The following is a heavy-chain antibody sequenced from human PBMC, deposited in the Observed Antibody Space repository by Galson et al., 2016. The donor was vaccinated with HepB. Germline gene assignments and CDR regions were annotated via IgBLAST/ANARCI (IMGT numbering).Heavy chain of an antibody. CDR2: TFFRSKWYH. CDR3: ARGGGYGGIPSNWFDL. J-gene: IGHJ5*02. D-gene: IGHD4-23*01. V-gene: IGHV6-1*01. CDR1: GDSVSRHGAS. Sequence: CAISGDSVSRHGASWNWIRQSPSRGLEWLGRTFFRSKWYHNYAPSMKSQITLNPDTSKGQVSLVMRSVTPEDTAVYYCARGGGYGGIPSNWFDLWGQGTLVTVSS.